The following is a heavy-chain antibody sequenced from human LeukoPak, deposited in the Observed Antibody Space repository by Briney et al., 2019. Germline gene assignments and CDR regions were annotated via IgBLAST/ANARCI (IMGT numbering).Heavy chain of an antibody. Sequence: GGSLRLSCTTSGVTFNFHAMTWVRQAPGKGLEWVATITHTGTRTYHADSVKGRFTISRDNSRGTLFLQMSSLRADDTAVYYCASSRRGYDTGWNYFDYWGQGTLVTVSS. CDR2: ITHTGTRT. V-gene: IGHV3-23*01. CDR3: ASSRRGYDTGWNYFDY. CDR1: GVTFNFHA. J-gene: IGHJ4*02. D-gene: IGHD6-19*01.